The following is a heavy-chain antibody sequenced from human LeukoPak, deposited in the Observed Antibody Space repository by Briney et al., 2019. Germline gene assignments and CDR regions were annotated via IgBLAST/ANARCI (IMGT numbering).Heavy chain of an antibody. D-gene: IGHD2-2*02. CDR3: ARKGPLYFDP. CDR2: INPSGGST. V-gene: IGHV1-46*01. CDR1: GYTFTSYY. J-gene: IGHJ5*02. Sequence: GASVKVSCKASGYTFTSYYIHWVRQAPGQGLEWMGIINPSGGSTSYAQKFQGRVTMTRDTSTSTVYMELTSLRSEDTAVYYCARKGPLYFDPWGQGTLVTVSS.